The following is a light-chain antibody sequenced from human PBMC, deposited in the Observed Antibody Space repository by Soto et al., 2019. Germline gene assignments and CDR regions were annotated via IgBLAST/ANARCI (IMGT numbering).Light chain of an antibody. CDR1: SSDVGSYNL. V-gene: IGLV2-23*01. CDR3: GSYAGRSTHVL. Sequence: QSALTQPASVSGSPGQAITISCTGTSSDVGSYNLVSWYQQHPGKAPKLMIYEGSKRPSGGSNRFAGSKSGNTASLTISGFQAEDAADYYCGSYAGRSTHVLFGGGTKLTVL. J-gene: IGLJ2*01. CDR2: EGS.